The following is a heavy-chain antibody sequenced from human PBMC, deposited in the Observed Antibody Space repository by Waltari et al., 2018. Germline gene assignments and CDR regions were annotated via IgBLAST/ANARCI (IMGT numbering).Heavy chain of an antibody. D-gene: IGHD2-2*01. CDR2: IYPGDAAT. CDR1: GYSCTSYW. CDR3: ARQGIKTAATYNCFDP. V-gene: IGHV5-51*01. J-gene: IGHJ5*02. Sequence: EVQLVQSGAEVKKPGESLKISCKGYGYSCTSYWIGWVSQMPGKGMEWLGIIYPGDAATGYSPSSQGKGTITADKSISTAYLQWSSLKASDTAMYYCARQGIKTAATYNCFDPWGQGTLVTVSS.